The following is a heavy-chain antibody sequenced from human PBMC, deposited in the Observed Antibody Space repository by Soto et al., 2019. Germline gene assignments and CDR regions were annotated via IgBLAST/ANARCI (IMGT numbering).Heavy chain of an antibody. CDR3: ARDRNFYGSGSFSPDFGY. D-gene: IGHD3-10*01. CDR2: IMPILDAV. CDR1: GGTFSNYA. V-gene: IGHV1-69*01. Sequence: QLQLVQSGAEVKRPGSSVKVSCKASGGTFSNYAISWVRQAPGQGLEWMGGIMPILDAVFYAPKFQGRVTNTADESTSTAYMQLSSLRSEDTAMYYCARDRNFYGSGSFSPDFGYWGQGTLVTVSS. J-gene: IGHJ4*02.